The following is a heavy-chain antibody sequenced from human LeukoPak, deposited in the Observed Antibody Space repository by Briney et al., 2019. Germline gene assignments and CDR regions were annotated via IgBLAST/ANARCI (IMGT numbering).Heavy chain of an antibody. CDR1: GYTFTSYY. CDR2: INPSGGST. D-gene: IGHD2-2*01. V-gene: IGHV1-46*01. J-gene: IGHJ6*02. Sequence: ASVKVSCKASGYTFTSYYMHWVRQAPGQGLEWMGIINPSGGSTSYAQKFQGRVTMTRDTSTSTVYMELSSLRSEDTAVYYCARVVEDIVVVPAAIPKADPNAYYYYGMDVWGLGTTVTVSS. CDR3: ARVVEDIVVVPAAIPKADPNAYYYYGMDV.